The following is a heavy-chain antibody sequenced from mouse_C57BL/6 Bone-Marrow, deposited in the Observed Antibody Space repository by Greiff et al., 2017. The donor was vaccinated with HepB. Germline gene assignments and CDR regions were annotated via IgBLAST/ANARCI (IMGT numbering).Heavy chain of an antibody. D-gene: IGHD3-2*02. J-gene: IGHJ4*01. CDR3: ARWNPFSGYYAMDY. V-gene: IGHV1-18*01. Sequence: EVQLQHSGPELVKPGASVKIPCKASGYTFTDYNMDWVKQSHGKSLEWIGDINPNNGGTIYNQKFKGKATLTVDKSSSTAYMELRSLTSEDTAVYYCARWNPFSGYYAMDYWGQGTSVTVSS. CDR2: INPNNGGT. CDR1: GYTFTDYN.